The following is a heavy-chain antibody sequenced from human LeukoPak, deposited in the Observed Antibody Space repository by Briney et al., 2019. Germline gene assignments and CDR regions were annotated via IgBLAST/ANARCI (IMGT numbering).Heavy chain of an antibody. CDR3: AKDLVDTSGYYYVGYFQH. CDR2: IYRGGST. Sequence: GGSLRLSCAASGFTVSNNYMNWVRQAPGKGLEWVSVIYRGGSTYYADSVKGRFTISRDNSKNTLYLQMNSLRAEDTAVYYCAKDLVDTSGYYYVGYFQHWGQGTLVTVSS. CDR1: GFTVSNNY. V-gene: IGHV3-66*01. D-gene: IGHD3-22*01. J-gene: IGHJ1*01.